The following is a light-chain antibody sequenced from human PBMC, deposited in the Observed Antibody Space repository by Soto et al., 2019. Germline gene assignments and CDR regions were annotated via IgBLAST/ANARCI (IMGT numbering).Light chain of an antibody. J-gene: IGLJ2*01. Sequence: QSVLTQPPSASGTPGQRVTISCSGSSSNVGSNYVYWYQQLPGTAPKLLIYRNDQRPPGVPDRFSGSKSGTSASLAISGLRSADEADYYCATWDDSLSVLVFGGGTKLTVL. CDR2: RND. CDR1: SSNVGSNY. CDR3: ATWDDSLSVLV. V-gene: IGLV1-47*01.